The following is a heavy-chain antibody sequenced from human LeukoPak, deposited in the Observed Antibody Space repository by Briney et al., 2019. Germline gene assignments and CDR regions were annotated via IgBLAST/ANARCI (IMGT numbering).Heavy chain of an antibody. CDR1: GGTFSSYA. Sequence: ASVKVSCKASGGTFSSYAISWVRQAPGQGLEWMGGIIPIFGTANYAQKLQGRVTMTTDTSTSTAYMELRSLRSDDTAVYYCARVGSAMWYFDYWGQGTLVTVSS. CDR2: IIPIFGTA. V-gene: IGHV1-69*05. D-gene: IGHD2-2*01. CDR3: ARVGSAMWYFDY. J-gene: IGHJ4*02.